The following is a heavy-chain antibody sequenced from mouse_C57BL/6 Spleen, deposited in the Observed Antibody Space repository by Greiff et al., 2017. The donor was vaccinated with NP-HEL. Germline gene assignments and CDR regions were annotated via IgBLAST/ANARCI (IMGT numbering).Heavy chain of an antibody. CDR1: GFNFTDDY. V-gene: IGHV14-4*01. CDR2: IDPENGDT. D-gene: IGHD1-1*01. J-gene: IGHJ3*01. Sequence: VQLQQSGAELVRPGASVKLSCTASGFNFTDDYMHWVKQRPEQGLEWIGWIDPENGDTEYDSKFQGKATMTVDTSSNTAYLQLSSLTSEDTAVYSCISYYYGTRAYWGQGTLVTVSA. CDR3: ISYYYGTRAY.